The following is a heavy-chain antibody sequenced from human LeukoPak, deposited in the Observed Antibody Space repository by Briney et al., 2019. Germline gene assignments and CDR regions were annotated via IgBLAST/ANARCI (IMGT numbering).Heavy chain of an antibody. CDR1: GFTFSSYA. CDR3: AKTVSGYCSGGSCRTMDV. J-gene: IGHJ6*02. Sequence: GGSLRLSCAASGFTFSSYAMSWVREAPGKGLEWVSAISGSGGSTYYADSVKGRFTISRDNSKNTLYLQMNSLRAEDTAVYYCAKTVSGYCSGGSCRTMDVWGQGTTVTVSS. V-gene: IGHV3-23*01. D-gene: IGHD2-15*01. CDR2: ISGSGGST.